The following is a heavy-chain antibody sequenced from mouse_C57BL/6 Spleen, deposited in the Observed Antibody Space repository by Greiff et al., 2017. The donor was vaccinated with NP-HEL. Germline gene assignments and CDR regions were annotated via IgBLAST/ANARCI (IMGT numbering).Heavy chain of an antibody. V-gene: IGHV6-6*01. CDR3: TRSYYYGSKDFYYFDY. D-gene: IGHD1-1*01. Sequence: DVHLVESGGGLVQPGGSMKLSCAASGFTFSDAWMDWVRQSPEKGLEWVAEIRNKANNHATYYAESVKGRFTISRDDSKSSVYLQMNSLRAEDTGIYYCTRSYYYGSKDFYYFDYWGQGTTLTVSS. CDR2: IRNKANNHAT. J-gene: IGHJ2*01. CDR1: GFTFSDAW.